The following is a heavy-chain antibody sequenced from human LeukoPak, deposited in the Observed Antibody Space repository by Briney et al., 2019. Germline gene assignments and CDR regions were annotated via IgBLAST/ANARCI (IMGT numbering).Heavy chain of an antibody. CDR1: GFTFSSYG. D-gene: IGHD5-12*01. CDR2: ISYDGNNK. J-gene: IGHJ4*02. V-gene: IGHV3-30*18. Sequence: GRSLRLSCAASGFTFSSYGMHWVRQAPGKGLEWVAVISYDGNNKYYADSVKGRFTISRDNSKNTLYLQMNSLRTEDTAVYYCAKCETGRYANPDYWGQGTLVTVSS. CDR3: AKCETGRYANPDY.